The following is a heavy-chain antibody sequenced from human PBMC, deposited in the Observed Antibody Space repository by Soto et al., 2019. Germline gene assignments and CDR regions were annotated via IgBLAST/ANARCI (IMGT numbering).Heavy chain of an antibody. CDR2: INHSGST. V-gene: IGHV4-34*01. Sequence: SETLSLTCAVYGGSFSGYYWGWIRQPPGKGLEWIGEINHSGSTNYNPSLKSRVTISVDTSKNQFSLKLSSVTAADTAVYYCARDDAVIDYWGQGTLVTVSS. D-gene: IGHD4-17*01. CDR1: GGSFSGYY. CDR3: ARDDAVIDY. J-gene: IGHJ4*02.